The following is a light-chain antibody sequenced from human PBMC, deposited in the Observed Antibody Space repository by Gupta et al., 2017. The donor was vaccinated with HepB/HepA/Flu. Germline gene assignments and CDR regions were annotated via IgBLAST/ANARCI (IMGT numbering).Light chain of an antibody. CDR3: TSYTTRSTYV. CDR2: DVS. Sequence: QSALTPPASVSGSPGQSIAISCTGTSSDVGSYKYVSWYQHHPGRAPKIMIYDVSNRPSGVSDRFSGSKSGNTASLTISGLQADDEADYYCTSYTTRSTYVFGTGTKVTVL. V-gene: IGLV2-14*03. CDR1: SSDVGSYKY. J-gene: IGLJ1*01.